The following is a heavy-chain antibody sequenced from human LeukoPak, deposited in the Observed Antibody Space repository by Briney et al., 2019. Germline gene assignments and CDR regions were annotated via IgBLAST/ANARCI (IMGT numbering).Heavy chain of an antibody. V-gene: IGHV4-4*09. CDR3: AKRQGPNSGSYDYFGP. J-gene: IGHJ5*02. Sequence: SETLSLTCTVSGGAISSYYWSWIRQPPGQGLEWIAYIHSSGYTNYNPSLKSRVTISVDTSKNQFSLKVTSVTAADTAVYYCAKRQGPNSGSYDYFGPWGQGTLVTVSS. CDR1: GGAISSYY. CDR2: IHSSGYT. D-gene: IGHD1-26*01.